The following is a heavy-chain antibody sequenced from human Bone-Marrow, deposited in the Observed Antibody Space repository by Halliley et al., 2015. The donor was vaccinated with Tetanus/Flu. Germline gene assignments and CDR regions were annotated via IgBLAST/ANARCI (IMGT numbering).Heavy chain of an antibody. CDR3: SRQSAAGKPGNNYYYFYGMVV. Sequence: QLVQSGVEVKEPGESLKISCKGSGYTFSTYWIAWVRQMPGKGLEWMGIIYPGDSDTGYSPPFEGQVTISADKSINTAYLQWSSLKALVSAMYYCSRQSAAGKPGNNYYYFYGMVVLGQGTTVAVSS. CDR2: IYPGDSDT. J-gene: IGHJ6*02. V-gene: IGHV5-51*01. CDR1: GYTFSTYW. D-gene: IGHD6-13*01.